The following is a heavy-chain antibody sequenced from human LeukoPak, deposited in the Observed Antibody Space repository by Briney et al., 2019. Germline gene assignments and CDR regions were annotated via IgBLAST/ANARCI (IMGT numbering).Heavy chain of an antibody. D-gene: IGHD2-2*01. Sequence: SETLSLTCTVSGGSISSSSYSWGWIRQPPGKGLEWIGSIYYSGSTYYNPSLKSRVTISVDTSKNQFSLKLSSVTAADTAVYYCTRARRSGTSFSFDNWGQGTLVTVSS. V-gene: IGHV4-39*07. CDR2: IYYSGST. CDR3: TRARRSGTSFSFDN. J-gene: IGHJ4*02. CDR1: GGSISSSSYS.